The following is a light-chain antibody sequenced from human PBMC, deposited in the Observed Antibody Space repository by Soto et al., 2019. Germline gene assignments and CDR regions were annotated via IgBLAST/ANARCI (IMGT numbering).Light chain of an antibody. V-gene: IGLV2-14*01. CDR1: SSDVGRYNT. CDR3: NSLRVNHLYV. CDR2: EVT. Sequence: QSALTQPASVSGSPGQTITISCTGTSSDVGRYNTVSWYQHHPGKAPKLIIYEVTHRPAGISDRFSASESGNTASLTISGLQAEDEADYYCNSLRVNHLYVFGSGTKLTVL. J-gene: IGLJ1*01.